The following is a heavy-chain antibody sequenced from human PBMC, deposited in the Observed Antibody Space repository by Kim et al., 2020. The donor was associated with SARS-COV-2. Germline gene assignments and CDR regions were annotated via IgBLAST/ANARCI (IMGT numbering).Heavy chain of an antibody. J-gene: IGHJ5*02. D-gene: IGHD5-18*01. Sequence: GGSLRLSCAASGFTFGDYAMQWVRQAPGKGLEWVSGISWNSGSIGYADSVKGRFTIARDNAKNSLYLQMNSLRAEDMALYYSEKDLRGNSYGPLDHWGPGTLVTVSS. CDR3: EKDLRGNSYGPLDH. CDR2: ISWNSGSI. V-gene: IGHV3-9*03. CDR1: GFTFGDYA.